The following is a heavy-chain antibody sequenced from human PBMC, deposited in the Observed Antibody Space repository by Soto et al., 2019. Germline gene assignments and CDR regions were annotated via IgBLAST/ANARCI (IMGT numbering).Heavy chain of an antibody. CDR1: GFTFSTYA. J-gene: IGHJ4*02. D-gene: IGHD6-19*01. CDR2: IGPSGDTT. CDR3: VSISLYNGWSGDN. V-gene: IGHV3-23*01. Sequence: EVQVLESGGDLVQPGGSLRLSCAASGFTFSTYAMSWVRQAPGKGLEWVSAIGPSGDTTYYADSVKGRFTISRDNSKNTLFLQMSGLRAEDTAEYYCVSISLYNGWSGDNWGQGTLVTVSS.